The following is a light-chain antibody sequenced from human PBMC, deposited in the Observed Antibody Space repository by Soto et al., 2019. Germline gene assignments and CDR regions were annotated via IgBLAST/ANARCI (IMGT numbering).Light chain of an antibody. CDR2: DAS. J-gene: IGKJ5*01. Sequence: EIVLTQSPATLSVSPGERSTLSFMSSQSVSSYLAWYQQKPGQAPRLLIYDASNRATGIPARFSGSGSGTDFTLTISSLEPEDFAVYYCQQRSNWPPPTFGQGTRLEI. V-gene: IGKV3-11*01. CDR1: QSVSSY. CDR3: QQRSNWPPPT.